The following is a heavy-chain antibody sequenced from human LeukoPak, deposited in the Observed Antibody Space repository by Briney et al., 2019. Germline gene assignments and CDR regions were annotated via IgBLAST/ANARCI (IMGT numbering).Heavy chain of an antibody. CDR2: ISSSSSYT. J-gene: IGHJ4*02. CDR3: ARDFKGIRGYYFDY. Sequence: GGSLRLSCAASGFTFSSYSMNWVRQAPGKGLEWVSSISSSSSYTYYADSVKGRFTISRDNAKNSLYLQMNSLRAEDTAVYYCARDFKGIRGYYFDYWGQGTLVTVSS. D-gene: IGHD3-16*01. CDR1: GFTFSSYS. V-gene: IGHV3-21*01.